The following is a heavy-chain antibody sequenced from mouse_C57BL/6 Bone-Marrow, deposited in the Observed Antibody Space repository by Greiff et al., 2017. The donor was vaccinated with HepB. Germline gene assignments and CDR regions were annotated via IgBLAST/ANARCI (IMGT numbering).Heavy chain of an antibody. CDR2: INPYNGGT. D-gene: IGHD2-4*01. Sequence: EVQLQQSGPVLVKPGASVKMSCKASGYTFTDYYMNWVKQSHGKSLEWIGVINPYNGGTSYNQKFKGKATLTVDKSSSTAYMELNSLTSEDSAVYYCAGGIYYDYDDGFAYWGQGTLVTVSA. CDR1: GYTFTDYY. CDR3: AGGIYYDYDDGFAY. J-gene: IGHJ3*01. V-gene: IGHV1-19*01.